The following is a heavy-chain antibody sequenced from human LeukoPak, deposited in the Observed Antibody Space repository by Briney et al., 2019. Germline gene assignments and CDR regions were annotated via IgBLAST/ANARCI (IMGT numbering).Heavy chain of an antibody. CDR1: GGSISSGDYY. CDR2: IHYSGRT. D-gene: IGHD3-10*01. CDR3: ARVRSDGSGTI. J-gene: IGHJ3*02. Sequence: SETLSLTCTVSGGSISSGDYYWSWIRQPPGKGLEWIGYIHYSGRTYYNPSLKSRFPISVDTSKNQFSLKLSSVTAADAAVYFCARVRSDGSGTIWGQGTMVTVSS. V-gene: IGHV4-30-4*08.